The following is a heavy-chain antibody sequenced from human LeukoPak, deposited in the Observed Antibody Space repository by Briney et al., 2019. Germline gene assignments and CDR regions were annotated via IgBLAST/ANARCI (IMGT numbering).Heavy chain of an antibody. CDR1: GGSISSGDYY. Sequence: PSQTLSLTCTVSGGSISSGDYYWGWIRQPPGKGLEWIGSIYYSGSTYYNPSLKSRVTISVDTSKNQFSLKLSSVTAADTAVYYCARDLRRGIQLWAPRVGWGQGTLVTVSS. V-gene: IGHV4-39*07. J-gene: IGHJ4*02. CDR3: ARDLRRGIQLWAPRVG. CDR2: IYYSGST. D-gene: IGHD5-18*01.